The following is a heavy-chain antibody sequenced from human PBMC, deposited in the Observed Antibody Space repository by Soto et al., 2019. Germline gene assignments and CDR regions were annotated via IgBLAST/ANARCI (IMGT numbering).Heavy chain of an antibody. V-gene: IGHV4-31*03. Sequence: QVQLQESGPGLVKPSQTLSLTCTVSGGSISSGGYYWSWIRQHPGKGLEWIGYIYYSGSTYYNPSLKSRVTISVDTSKNQFSLKLSSVTAAVTAVCYCARRAPRYSSSSSGWFDPWGQGTLVTVSS. J-gene: IGHJ5*02. CDR3: ARRAPRYSSSSSGWFDP. CDR2: IYYSGST. D-gene: IGHD6-6*01. CDR1: GGSISSGGYY.